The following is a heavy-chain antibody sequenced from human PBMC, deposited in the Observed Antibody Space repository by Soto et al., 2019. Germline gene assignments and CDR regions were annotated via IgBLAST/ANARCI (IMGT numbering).Heavy chain of an antibody. D-gene: IGHD5-12*01. CDR2: ISYDGSNK. Sequence: QVQLVESGGGVVQPGRSLRLSCAASGFTFSSYAMHWVRQAPGKGLEWVAVISYDGSNKYYADSVKGRFTISRDNSKNTLYLQMNSLRAEDTAVYYCAREHIVATWGGGDFDYWGQGTLVNVSS. V-gene: IGHV3-30-3*01. J-gene: IGHJ4*02. CDR1: GFTFSSYA. CDR3: AREHIVATWGGGDFDY.